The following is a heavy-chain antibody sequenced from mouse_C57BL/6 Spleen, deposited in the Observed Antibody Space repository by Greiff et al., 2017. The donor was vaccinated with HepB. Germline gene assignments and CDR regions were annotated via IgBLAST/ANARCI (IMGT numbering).Heavy chain of an antibody. J-gene: IGHJ3*01. CDR2: IDPEDGDT. D-gene: IGHD1-1*01. CDR1: GFNIKDYY. V-gene: IGHV14-1*01. Sequence: EVQLQQSGAELVRPGASVKLSCTASGFNIKDYYMHWMKQRPEQGLEWIGRIDPEDGDTEYAPKFQGKATMTADTSSNTAYLQLSSLTSEDTAVYYWTFYGSPRAYWGQGTLVTVSA. CDR3: TFYGSPRAY.